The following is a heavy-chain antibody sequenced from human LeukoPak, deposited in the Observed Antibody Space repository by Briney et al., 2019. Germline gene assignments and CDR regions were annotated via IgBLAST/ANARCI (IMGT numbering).Heavy chain of an antibody. J-gene: IGHJ4*02. D-gene: IGHD1-26*01. CDR2: IYYSGST. V-gene: IGHV4-59*01. Sequence: PSETLSLTCTVSGGSISSYYWSWIRQPPGKGLEWIGYIYYSGSTNYNPSLKSRVTISVDTSKNQFSLKLSSVTAADTAVYYCARGSGGNYKAFDYWGQRTLVTVSS. CDR1: GGSISSYY. CDR3: ARGSGGNYKAFDY.